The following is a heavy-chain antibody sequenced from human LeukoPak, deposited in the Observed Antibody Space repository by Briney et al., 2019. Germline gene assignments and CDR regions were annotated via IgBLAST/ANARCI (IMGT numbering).Heavy chain of an antibody. CDR3: AKEVDRPSDCLFFHS. CDR1: GFTFSRYS. V-gene: IGHV3-21*04. J-gene: IGHJ4*02. Sequence: PGGSLRLSCAASGFTFSRYSMNWVRQAPGKGLEWVSSISISSNYIYYPDSLKGRFTISRDNAKNSLYLQMNSLRPEDTALYHCAKEVDRPSDCLFFHSWGQGTLVTVSS. D-gene: IGHD2-21*02. CDR2: ISISSNYI.